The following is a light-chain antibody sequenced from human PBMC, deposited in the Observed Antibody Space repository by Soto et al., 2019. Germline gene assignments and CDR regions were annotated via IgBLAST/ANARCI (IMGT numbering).Light chain of an antibody. V-gene: IGLV1-47*01. J-gene: IGLJ3*02. Sequence: QSVVTQSPSASAAPGQEVTISCSGSSSNIGSNYVYWYQQLPGTAPKLLIYRNNERPPGVPDRFSGSKSGTSASLAIGGLRSEDEADYYCAAWDDSLSGWVFGGGTKVTVL. CDR3: AAWDDSLSGWV. CDR2: RNN. CDR1: SSNIGSNY.